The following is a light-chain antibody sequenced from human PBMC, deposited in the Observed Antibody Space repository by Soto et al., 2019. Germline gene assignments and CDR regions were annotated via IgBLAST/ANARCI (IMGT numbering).Light chain of an antibody. Sequence: EIVLTQSPGTLSLSPGERATLSCRASLSVNSDYLAWYQQKPGQAPRLLIYGASNRATGIPERFSGSGSGTDFTLTISRREPEDFAVYYCQQCVTAPSTFGQGTKVEIK. CDR3: QQCVTAPST. CDR1: LSVNSDY. CDR2: GAS. V-gene: IGKV3-20*01. J-gene: IGKJ1*01.